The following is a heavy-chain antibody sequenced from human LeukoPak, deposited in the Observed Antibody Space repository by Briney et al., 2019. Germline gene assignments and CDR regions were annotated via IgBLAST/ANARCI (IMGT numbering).Heavy chain of an antibody. CDR2: LSASGGIT. Sequence: GGSLRLSCAASGFAFSSYAMSWVRQAPGKGLEWVSGLSASGGITYYADSVKGRFTISRDNSKNNLYLQMNSLRAEDTAVYYCAKTSGATPYYYYMDVWGKGTTVTVSS. CDR1: GFAFSSYA. CDR3: AKTSGATPYYYYMDV. D-gene: IGHD3-10*01. V-gene: IGHV3-23*01. J-gene: IGHJ6*03.